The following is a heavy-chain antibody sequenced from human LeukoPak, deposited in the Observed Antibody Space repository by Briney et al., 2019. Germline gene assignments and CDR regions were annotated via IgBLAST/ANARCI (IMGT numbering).Heavy chain of an antibody. D-gene: IGHD2-2*01. CDR3: ARTDCSSTSCQTAD. J-gene: IGHJ4*02. Sequence: SETLSLTCTVSGGSISSSSYYWGWIRQPPGKGLEWIGNIYYSGRTYYNPSLKSRVTISVDTSKNRFSLNLSSVTAADTAVYYCARTDCSSTSCQTADWGQGTLVTVSS. CDR2: IYYSGRT. V-gene: IGHV4-39*01. CDR1: GGSISSSSYY.